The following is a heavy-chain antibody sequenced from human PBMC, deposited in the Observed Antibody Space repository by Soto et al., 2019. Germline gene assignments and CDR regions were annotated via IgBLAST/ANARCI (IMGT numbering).Heavy chain of an antibody. CDR1: GGTLSGYY. Sequence: SETLSLTCTVTGGTLSGYYWTWIRQSAGGGLEWIGRIYSSGSTNYNPSLKSRVTISLDTSMSHFSLRLRSVSAADTAVYYCARGQRFSDRFDPWGQGTLVTVSS. CDR2: IYSSGST. J-gene: IGHJ5*02. V-gene: IGHV4-4*07. D-gene: IGHD3-3*01. CDR3: ARGQRFSDRFDP.